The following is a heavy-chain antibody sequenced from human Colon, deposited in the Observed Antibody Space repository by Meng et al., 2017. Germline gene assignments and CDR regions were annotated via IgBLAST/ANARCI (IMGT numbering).Heavy chain of an antibody. J-gene: IGHJ5*02. V-gene: IGHV1-8*01. CDR1: GYIFTNYD. CDR3: AISPIIATDNWFGVDP. D-gene: IGHD3-10*01. CDR2: VNANSGHT. Sequence: QVQLVQSGAEVKKPGASVKVSCKSAGYIFTNYDINLVRQATGQGLEWMGWVNANSGHTDYAQKFQGRVTMTRNTSISTAYMELSSLRSEDTAVYYCAISPIIATDNWFGVDPWGQGTLVTVSS.